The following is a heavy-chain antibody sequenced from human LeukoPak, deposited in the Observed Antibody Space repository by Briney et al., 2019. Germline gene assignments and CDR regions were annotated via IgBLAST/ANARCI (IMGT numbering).Heavy chain of an antibody. V-gene: IGHV4-39*01. CDR3: ARQPRDGHNPRPYYFDY. CDR1: GGSISSSTYY. Sequence: SETLSLTCTVSGGSISSSTYYWGWIRQSPGRGLDWIGSMYYTGSPYYNPSLKSRVTISVDPSKKKFSLKPTSVTAADTAVYYCARQPRDGHNPRPYYFDYWGQGILITVSS. CDR2: MYYTGSP. D-gene: IGHD5-24*01. J-gene: IGHJ4*02.